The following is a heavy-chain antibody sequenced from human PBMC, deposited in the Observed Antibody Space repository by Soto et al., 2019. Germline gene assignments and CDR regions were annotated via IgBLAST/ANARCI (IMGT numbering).Heavy chain of an antibody. Sequence: GSLRLSCAASGXTVTRYRMNWVRRDPGKGLEWVSSISSTTNYIYYADSMKCRFTVSRDNAKKSVYLEMNSLRAEHTDLYYCARESEDLTSNFDYWGQGTLGPVS. CDR1: GXTVTRYR. CDR3: ARESEDLTSNFDY. CDR2: ISSTTNYI. J-gene: IGHJ4*02. V-gene: IGHV3-21*01.